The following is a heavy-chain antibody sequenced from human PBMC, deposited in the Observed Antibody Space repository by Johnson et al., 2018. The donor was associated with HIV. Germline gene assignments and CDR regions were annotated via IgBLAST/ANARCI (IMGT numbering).Heavy chain of an antibody. D-gene: IGHD6-19*01. J-gene: IGHJ3*02. CDR1: GFTFSSYA. CDR3: AGQVRAFDI. Sequence: QVQLVESGGGLVQPGGSLRLSCAASGFTFSSYAMHWVRQAPGKGLEWVAVISYDGSNKYYADSVKGRFTISRDHSMHTMYLQMNSLRAEDTAVYYCAGQVRAFDIWGQGTMVTVSS. V-gene: IGHV3-30*04. CDR2: ISYDGSNK.